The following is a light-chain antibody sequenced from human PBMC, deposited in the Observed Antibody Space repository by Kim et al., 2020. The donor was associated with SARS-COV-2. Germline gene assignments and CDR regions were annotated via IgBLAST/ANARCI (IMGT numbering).Light chain of an antibody. Sequence: SSTSSVTGTSRNVGGDKYVSRYKQHPGKAPKLMIYDVSNRPSGVSNRFSGCKSGNTASLTISGLQAEDEADYYCSSYTNSSTLDVVFGGGTQLTVL. V-gene: IGLV2-14*03. CDR1: SRNVGGDKY. CDR3: SSYTNSSTLDVV. J-gene: IGLJ2*01. CDR2: DVS.